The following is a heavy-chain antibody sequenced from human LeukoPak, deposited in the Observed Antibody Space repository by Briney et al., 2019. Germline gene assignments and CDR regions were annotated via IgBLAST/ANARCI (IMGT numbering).Heavy chain of an antibody. V-gene: IGHV1-2*02. CDR2: INPNSGGT. CDR1: GYTFTSYY. CDR3: ARAKFRQIVVVVAATNWFDP. J-gene: IGHJ5*02. Sequence: ASVKVSCKASGYTFTSYYMHWVRQAPGQGLEWMGWINPNSGGTNYAQKFQGRVTMTRDTSISTAYMELSRLRSDDTAVYYCARAKFRQIVVVVAATNWFDPWGQGTLVTVSS. D-gene: IGHD2-15*01.